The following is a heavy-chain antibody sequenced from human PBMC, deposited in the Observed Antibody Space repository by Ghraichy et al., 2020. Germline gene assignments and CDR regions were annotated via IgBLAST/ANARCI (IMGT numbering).Heavy chain of an antibody. Sequence: ASVKVSCKASGYTFTSYYMHWVRQAPGQGLEWMGIMNPSGGSPSYAQKFQGRVTMTRDTSTSTVYMEVSSLGSEDTAVYYCVRGRDGYNPGFDYWGQGTLVTVSS. CDR2: MNPSGGSP. D-gene: IGHD5-24*01. V-gene: IGHV1-46*03. CDR1: GYTFTSYY. CDR3: VRGRDGYNPGFDY. J-gene: IGHJ4*02.